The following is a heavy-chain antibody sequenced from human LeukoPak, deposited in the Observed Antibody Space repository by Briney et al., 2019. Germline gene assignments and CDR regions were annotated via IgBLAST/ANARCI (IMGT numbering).Heavy chain of an antibody. CDR2: IYYSGST. D-gene: IGHD3-22*01. CDR3: ARGRGPQGTYYYDSSGYYYVPYYYYMDV. CDR1: GGSISSGSYY. Sequence: SETLSLTCTVSGGSISSGSYYWGWIRQPPGKGLEWIGSIYYSGSTYYNPSLKSRVTISVDTSKNQFSLKLSSVTAADTAVYYCARGRGPQGTYYYDSSGYYYVPYYYYMDVWGKGTTVTVSS. V-gene: IGHV4-39*07. J-gene: IGHJ6*03.